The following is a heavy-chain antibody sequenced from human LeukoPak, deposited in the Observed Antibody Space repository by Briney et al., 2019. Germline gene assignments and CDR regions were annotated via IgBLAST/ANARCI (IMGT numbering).Heavy chain of an antibody. CDR1: GFTFSSYW. J-gene: IGHJ6*02. CDR3: ARGMWLARGMDV. CDR2: INSDGSST. Sequence: GGSLRLSCAASGFTFSSYWMSWVRRAPGKGLVWVSRINSDGSSTSYADSVKGRFTISRDNAKNTLYLQMNSLRAEDTAVYYCARGMWLARGMDVWGQGTTVTVSS. D-gene: IGHD6-19*01. V-gene: IGHV3-74*01.